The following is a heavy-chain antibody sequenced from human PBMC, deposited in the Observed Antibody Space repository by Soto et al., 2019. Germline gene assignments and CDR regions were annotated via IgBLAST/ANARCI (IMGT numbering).Heavy chain of an antibody. D-gene: IGHD3-9*01. CDR2: ISSSGSTI. J-gene: IGHJ6*02. V-gene: IGHV3-48*03. Sequence: GGSLRLSCAASGFTFGSYEMNWVRQAPGKGLEWVSYISSSGSTIYYADSVKGRFTISRDNAKNSLYLQMNSLRAEDTAVYYCARGGLRYFDWLSFQENYYYYYGMDVWGQGTTVTVSS. CDR1: GFTFGSYE. CDR3: ARGGLRYFDWLSFQENYYYYYGMDV.